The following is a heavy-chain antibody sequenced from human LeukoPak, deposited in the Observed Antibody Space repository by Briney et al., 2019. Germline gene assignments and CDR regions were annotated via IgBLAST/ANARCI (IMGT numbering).Heavy chain of an antibody. CDR1: GYTFTVYY. J-gene: IGHJ4*02. Sequence: ASVKVSCKASGYTFTVYYMHWVRQAPGQGLEWMGRINPNSGDTKYAQNFQGRVTMTRDTSIDTAYMELSSLRAEDTAVYYCARVVGGYSYGEFDYWGQGTLVTVSS. CDR2: INPNSGDT. CDR3: ARVVGGYSYGEFDY. D-gene: IGHD5-18*01. V-gene: IGHV1-2*02.